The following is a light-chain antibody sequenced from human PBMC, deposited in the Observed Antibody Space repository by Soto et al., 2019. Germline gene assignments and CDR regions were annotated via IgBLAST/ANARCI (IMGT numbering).Light chain of an antibody. CDR2: RNN. CDR3: TVWDGSLNGWV. V-gene: IGLV1-44*01. CDR1: SSNIGSYP. Sequence: QSVLTQPPSASGTPGQRVTISCSGSSSNIGSYPVNWYQQLPGTAPKLLISRNNERPSGVPDRFSGSKSGTSASLAISGLQSKDEADYYCTVWDGSLNGWVFGGGTKADRP. J-gene: IGLJ2*01.